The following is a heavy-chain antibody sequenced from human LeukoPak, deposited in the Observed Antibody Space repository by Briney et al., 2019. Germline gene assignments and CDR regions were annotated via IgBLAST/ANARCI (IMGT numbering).Heavy chain of an antibody. CDR1: GGSFSGYY. V-gene: IGHV4-34*01. D-gene: IGHD6-13*01. CDR2: INHSGST. CDR3: ARGGRSSTREYWYFDL. J-gene: IGHJ2*01. Sequence: KPSETLSLTCAVYGGSFSGYYWSWIRQPPGKGLEWTGEINHSGSTNYNPSLKSRVTISVDTSKNQFSLKLSSVTAADTAVYYCARGGRSSTREYWYFDLWGRGTLVTVSS.